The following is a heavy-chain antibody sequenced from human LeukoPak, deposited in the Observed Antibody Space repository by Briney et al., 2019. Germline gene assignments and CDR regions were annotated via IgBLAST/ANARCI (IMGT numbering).Heavy chain of an antibody. J-gene: IGHJ4*02. CDR3: ARQFCTSTTCFPFSDY. D-gene: IGHD2/OR15-2a*01. Sequence: PSETLSLTCTVSGGSINSYYWNWIRQPPGKGLEWIGYIYYIGSNDYNPSLKSRVTISVDTSKNKFSLKMTSVTAADTAVYYCARQFCTSTTCFPFSDYRGQGTLVTVSS. CDR1: GGSINSYY. V-gene: IGHV4-59*01. CDR2: IYYIGSN.